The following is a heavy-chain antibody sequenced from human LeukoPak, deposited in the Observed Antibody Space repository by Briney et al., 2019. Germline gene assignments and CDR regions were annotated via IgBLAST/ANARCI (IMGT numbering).Heavy chain of an antibody. V-gene: IGHV1-2*02. CDR3: ARGRYSGSYEAVY. Sequence: GASVKVSCKASGYTFTGYYMHWVRQAPGQGLEWMGWINPNSGGTNYAQKFQGRVTMTRDTSISTAYMELSRLRSEDTAVYYCARGRYSGSYEAVYWGQGTLVTVSS. CDR2: INPNSGGT. CDR1: GYTFTGYY. J-gene: IGHJ4*02. D-gene: IGHD1-26*01.